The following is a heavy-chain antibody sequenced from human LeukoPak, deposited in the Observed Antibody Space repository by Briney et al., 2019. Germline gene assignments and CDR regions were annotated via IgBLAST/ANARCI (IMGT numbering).Heavy chain of an antibody. CDR1: GGTFSSYA. Sequence: SVKVSCKASGGTFSSYAISWVRQAPGQGLEWMGRIIPILGIANYAQKFQGRVTITADKSTSTAYMELSSLRSEDTAAYYCARDPDSSSWYSWFDPWGQGTLVTVSS. J-gene: IGHJ5*02. CDR3: ARDPDSSSWYSWFDP. CDR2: IIPILGIA. V-gene: IGHV1-69*04. D-gene: IGHD6-13*01.